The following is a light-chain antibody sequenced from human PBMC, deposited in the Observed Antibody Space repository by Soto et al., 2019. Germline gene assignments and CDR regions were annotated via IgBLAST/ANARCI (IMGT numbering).Light chain of an antibody. Sequence: DIQMTQSPSTLYASVGDRVTITCRASQDINTWLAWYQQKPGKAPKLLIYKASSLQSGVPSRFSGSGSETEFTLTISSLQPDDFATYYCQQYNSFSPYTFGQGTKLEIK. J-gene: IGKJ2*01. CDR2: KAS. CDR1: QDINTW. CDR3: QQYNSFSPYT. V-gene: IGKV1-5*03.